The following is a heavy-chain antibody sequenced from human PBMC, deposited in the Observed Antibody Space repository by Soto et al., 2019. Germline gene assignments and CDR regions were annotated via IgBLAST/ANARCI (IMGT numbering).Heavy chain of an antibody. Sequence: QVQLQESGPGLVKPSQTLSLTCTVSGGSISSGGYYWSWIRQHPGKGLEWIGYIYYSGSTYYNPSLRSRVTISVDTSKNQFHLKLSYVTAADTAVYYCARGRSSTSPSPIGYLGQGTLVTVSS. CDR1: GGSISSGGYY. D-gene: IGHD2-2*01. CDR2: IYYSGST. V-gene: IGHV4-31*03. J-gene: IGHJ4*02. CDR3: ARGRSSTSPSPIGY.